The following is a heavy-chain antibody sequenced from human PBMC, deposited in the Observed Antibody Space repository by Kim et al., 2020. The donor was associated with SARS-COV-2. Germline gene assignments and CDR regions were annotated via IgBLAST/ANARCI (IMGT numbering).Heavy chain of an antibody. CDR2: IYYSGST. CDR3: ARAYCGGDCYPDSYYYYMDV. J-gene: IGHJ6*03. D-gene: IGHD2-21*01. Sequence: SETLSLTCTVSGGSISSYYWSWIRQPPGKGLEWIGYIYYSGSTNYNPSLKSRVTISVDTSKNQFSLKLSSVTAADTAVYYCARAYCGGDCYPDSYYYYMDVWGKGTTVTVSS. CDR1: GGSISSYY. V-gene: IGHV4-59*01.